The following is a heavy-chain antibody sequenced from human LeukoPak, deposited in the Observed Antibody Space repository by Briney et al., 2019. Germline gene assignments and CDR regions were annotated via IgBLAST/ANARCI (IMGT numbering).Heavy chain of an antibody. CDR1: GFTFTSYA. V-gene: IGHV3-23*01. CDR2: ISGGGGNT. CDR3: AKDVASFYYYGMDV. J-gene: IGHJ6*02. D-gene: IGHD5-12*01. Sequence: GGSLRLSCAASGFTFTSYAMNWVRQAPGKGLEWVSAISGGGGNTYYADSVKGRFTISRDNSKNTLYLQMNSLRAEDTAVYYCAKDVASFYYYGMDVWGQGTTVTVSS.